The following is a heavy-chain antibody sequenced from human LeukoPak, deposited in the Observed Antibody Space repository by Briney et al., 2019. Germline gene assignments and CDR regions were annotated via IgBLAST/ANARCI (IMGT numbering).Heavy chain of an antibody. J-gene: IGHJ6*02. CDR1: AYTFTTYY. CDR3: ARNWRIALVRGVINVPGGMNI. CDR2: IYPTTGST. Sequence: ASVTVSCKSSAYTFTTYYIHWVGQAPGQGLEWIGMIYPTTGSTYYAQRFQGRVTRTRDTSKSTVYMELGSLTSDDTAVYYCARNWRIALVRGVINVPGGMNIWGQGTTVTVSS. D-gene: IGHD3-10*01. V-gene: IGHV1-46*01.